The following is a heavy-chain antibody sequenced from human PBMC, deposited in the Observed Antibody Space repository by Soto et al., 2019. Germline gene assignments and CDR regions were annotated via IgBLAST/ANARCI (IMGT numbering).Heavy chain of an antibody. CDR1: GDAISNYY. CDR3: ARGTRALITSFFAY. J-gene: IGHJ4*02. D-gene: IGHD1-20*01. V-gene: IGHV4-59*03. CDR2: VHESGST. Sequence: LQESGPRLVKPSETLSLNCSVSGDAISNYYWSWIRQTPGRGLEWIGCVHESGSTDYNPSLRGRGIISLHPSKSQFSLSQRSATAADTATYYCARGTRALITSFFAYWGQGIPVTVSS.